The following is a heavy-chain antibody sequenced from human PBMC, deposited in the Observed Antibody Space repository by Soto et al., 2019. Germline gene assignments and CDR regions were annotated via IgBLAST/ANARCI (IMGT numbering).Heavy chain of an antibody. CDR1: GFTFSSYS. V-gene: IGHV3-21*01. Sequence: EVQLVESGGGLVKPGGSLRLSCAASGFTFSSYSMNWVRQAPGKGLEWVSSISSSSSYIYYADSVKGRFTISRDNAKNSLYLQMNSLRAEDTAVYYCARVPRDSRHFDYWGQGTLVTVSS. CDR3: ARVPRDSRHFDY. J-gene: IGHJ4*02. D-gene: IGHD6-13*01. CDR2: ISSSSSYI.